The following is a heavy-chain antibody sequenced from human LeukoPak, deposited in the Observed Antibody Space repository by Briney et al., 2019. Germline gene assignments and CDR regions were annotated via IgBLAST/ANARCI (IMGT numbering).Heavy chain of an antibody. CDR3: AKAAMAATYYFDY. Sequence: GGSLRLSCAASGFTFSSYAMSWVGQAPGKGLEWVSGISGSGGSTYYADSVKGRFTISRDNSKNTLDLQMNSLRAEDTAVYYCAKAAMAATYYFDYWGQGTLVTVSS. CDR2: ISGSGGST. D-gene: IGHD5-18*01. V-gene: IGHV3-23*01. J-gene: IGHJ4*02. CDR1: GFTFSSYA.